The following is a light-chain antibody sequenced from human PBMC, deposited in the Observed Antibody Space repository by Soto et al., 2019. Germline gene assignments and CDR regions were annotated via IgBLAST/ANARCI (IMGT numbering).Light chain of an antibody. CDR3: SSYAGNNNPYV. CDR1: SSDVGGYNY. J-gene: IGLJ1*01. CDR2: EVS. Sequence: QSVLTQPPSASGSPGQSVTISCTGTSSDVGGYNYVSWYQQHPGKAPKLMIYEVSERPSGVPDRFSGSKSGNTASLTVSGLQAEDEADYYCSSYAGNNNPYVFGTGTKLTVL. V-gene: IGLV2-8*01.